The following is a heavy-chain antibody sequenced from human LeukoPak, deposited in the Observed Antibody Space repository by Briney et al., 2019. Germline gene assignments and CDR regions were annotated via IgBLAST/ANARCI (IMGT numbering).Heavy chain of an antibody. J-gene: IGHJ4*02. D-gene: IGHD6-19*01. CDR3: ARFGIQVSGSDEFDY. Sequence: GGSLRLSCAASGFTFTSYSMNWVRQAPGKGLEWVSSISSNSSYIYYADSLKGRFTISRENAESSFYLQMSSLRSEDTAVYYCARFGIQVSGSDEFDYWGQGTLVTVSS. CDR1: GFTFTSYS. V-gene: IGHV3-21*04. CDR2: ISSNSSYI.